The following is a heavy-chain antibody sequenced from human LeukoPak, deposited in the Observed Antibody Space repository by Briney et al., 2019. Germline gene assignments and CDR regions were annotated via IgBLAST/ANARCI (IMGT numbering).Heavy chain of an antibody. CDR1: GYGFSDVY. CDR3: ATSSSVTHTRDP. J-gene: IGHJ5*02. D-gene: IGHD5/OR15-5a*01. CDR2: INPRSGAT. Sequence: ASVKVSCKASGYGFSDVYFNWVRQAPGQGLEWMGWINPRSGATNFAQRFQVRVSMDASFDTAYIELRRLTSDDTAVYYCATSSSVTHTRDPWGQGTLVTVSS. V-gene: IGHV1-2*02.